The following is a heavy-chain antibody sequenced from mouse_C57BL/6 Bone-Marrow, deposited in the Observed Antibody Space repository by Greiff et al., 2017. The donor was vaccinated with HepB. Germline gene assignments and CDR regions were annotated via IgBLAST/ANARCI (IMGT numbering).Heavy chain of an antibody. J-gene: IGHJ2*01. Sequence: QVQLQQPGAELVRPGTSVKLSCKASGYTFTSYWMHWVKQRPGQGLEWIGVIDPSDSYTNYNQKFKGKATLTVDTSSSTAYMQLSSLTSEDSAVYYCARSRLDWGQGTTLTVSS. CDR2: IDPSDSYT. D-gene: IGHD2-4*01. CDR3: ARSRLD. CDR1: GYTFTSYW. V-gene: IGHV1-59*01.